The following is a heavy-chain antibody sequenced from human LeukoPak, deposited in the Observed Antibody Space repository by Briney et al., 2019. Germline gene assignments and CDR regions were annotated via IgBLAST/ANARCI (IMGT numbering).Heavy chain of an antibody. D-gene: IGHD6-6*01. J-gene: IGHJ4*02. CDR2: VYYSGST. V-gene: IGHV4-61*01. Sequence: SETLSLACTVSDDSVSSDNYCWSWIRQPPGTGLEWIGYVYYSGSTNYNPSLKSRVTISVDTSKNQFSLKLSSVTAADTAVYFCARRKAVRPRDYYFDYWGQGTLVTVSS. CDR1: DDSVSSDNYC. CDR3: ARRKAVRPRDYYFDY.